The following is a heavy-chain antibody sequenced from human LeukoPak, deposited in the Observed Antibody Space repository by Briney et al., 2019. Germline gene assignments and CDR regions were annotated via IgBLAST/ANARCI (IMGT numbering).Heavy chain of an antibody. CDR1: GGSISSSSYY. V-gene: IGHV4-39*07. D-gene: IGHD6-13*01. CDR2: IYYSGST. CDR3: ARVKGVSSSWYGDWFDP. Sequence: SETLSLTCTVSGGSISSSSYYWGWIRQPPGKGLEWIGSIYYSGSTYYNPSLKSRVTISVDTSKNQFSLKLSSVTAADTAVYYCARVKGVSSSWYGDWFDPWGQGTLVTVSS. J-gene: IGHJ5*02.